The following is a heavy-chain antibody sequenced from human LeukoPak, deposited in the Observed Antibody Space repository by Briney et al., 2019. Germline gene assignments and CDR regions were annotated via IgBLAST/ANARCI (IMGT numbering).Heavy chain of an antibody. V-gene: IGHV4-38-2*02. J-gene: IGHJ3*02. CDR2: IYHSGST. Sequence: SETLSLTCTVSGHSIINSYYWGWIRQPPGKGLEWIGSIYHSGSTYYNPSLKSRVTISVDTSKNQFSLKLSSVTAADTAVYYCARDVPRDAFDIWGQGTMVTVSS. CDR3: ARDVPRDAFDI. CDR1: GHSIINSYY. D-gene: IGHD6-6*01.